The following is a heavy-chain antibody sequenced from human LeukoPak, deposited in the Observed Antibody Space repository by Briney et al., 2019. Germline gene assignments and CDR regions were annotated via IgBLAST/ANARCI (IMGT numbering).Heavy chain of an antibody. CDR3: AREEYNWNDADDAFDI. J-gene: IGHJ3*02. D-gene: IGHD1-20*01. Sequence: GGSLRLSCAASGFTFSSYSMNWVRQTPGKGLEWVSYISSSSSTIYYADSVKGRFTISRDNAKNSLYLQMNSLRAEDTAVYYCAREEYNWNDADDAFDIWGQGTMVTVSS. CDR1: GFTFSSYS. V-gene: IGHV3-48*04. CDR2: ISSSSSTI.